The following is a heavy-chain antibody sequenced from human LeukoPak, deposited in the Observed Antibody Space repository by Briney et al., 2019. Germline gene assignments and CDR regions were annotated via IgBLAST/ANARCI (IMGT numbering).Heavy chain of an antibody. CDR1: GYTFTGYY. D-gene: IGHD3-22*01. CDR3: ARDIGGDDSSGDRPPDHYYYYYMDV. CDR2: ISPNSGGT. Sequence: ASVKVSCKASGYTFTGYYMHWVRQAPGQGLEWMGWISPNSGGTNYAQKFQGRVTMTRDTSISAAYMELSRLRSDDTAVYYCARDIGGDDSSGDRPPDHYYYYYMDVWGKGTTVTISS. V-gene: IGHV1-2*02. J-gene: IGHJ6*03.